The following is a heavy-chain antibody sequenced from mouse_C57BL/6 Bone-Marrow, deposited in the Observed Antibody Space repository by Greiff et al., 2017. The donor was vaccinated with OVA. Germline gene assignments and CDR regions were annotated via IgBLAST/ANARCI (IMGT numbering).Heavy chain of an antibody. D-gene: IGHD1-1*01. V-gene: IGHV1-22*01. Sequence: DVKLVESGPELVKPGASVKMSCKASGYTFTDYNMHWVKQSHGKSLAWIGYINPNNGGTSYNQKFKGKATLTVNKSSSTAYMELRSLTSEDSAVDYCARGGFTVVGERYYFDYWGQGTTLTVSS. CDR1: GYTFTDYN. CDR3: ARGGFTVVGERYYFDY. CDR2: INPNNGGT. J-gene: IGHJ2*01.